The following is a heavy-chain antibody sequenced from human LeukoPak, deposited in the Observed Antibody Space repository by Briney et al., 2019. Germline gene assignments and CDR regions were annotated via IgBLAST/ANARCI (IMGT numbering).Heavy chain of an antibody. CDR2: FNSDVSST. V-gene: IGHV3-74*01. CDR3: ATTSGP. CDR1: GITFSSYL. J-gene: IGHJ5*02. Sequence: GGSLRLSCAASGITFSSYLMHWVRQAPGKGLVWDSRFNSDVSSTNYADSVKGRFTVSRDNAENTLYLQMNSLRVEDTAVYYCATTSGPWGQGTLVTVSS. D-gene: IGHD3-3*01.